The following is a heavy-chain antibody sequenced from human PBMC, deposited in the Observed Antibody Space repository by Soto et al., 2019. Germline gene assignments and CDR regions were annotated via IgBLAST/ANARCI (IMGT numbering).Heavy chain of an antibody. CDR2: FDPEDGET. V-gene: IGHV1-24*01. D-gene: IGHD6-13*01. J-gene: IGHJ6*02. Sequence: ASVKVSCKVSGYTLTELSMHWVRQAPGKGLEWMGGFDPEDGETIYAQKFQGRVTMTEDTSTDTAYMELSSLRSEDTAVYYCATSLGIAAAGTLDYYYYYGMDVWGQGTTVTVSS. CDR3: ATSLGIAAAGTLDYYYYYGMDV. CDR1: GYTLTELS.